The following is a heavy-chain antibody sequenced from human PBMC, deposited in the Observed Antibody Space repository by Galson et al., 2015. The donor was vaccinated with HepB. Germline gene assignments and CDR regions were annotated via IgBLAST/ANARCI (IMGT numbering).Heavy chain of an antibody. D-gene: IGHD3-9*01. CDR3: ATTPRVAPDILTGYYGNWFDP. CDR1: GYTFTSYV. J-gene: IGHJ5*02. Sequence: SVKVSCKASGYTFTSYVINWVRQATGQGLEWMGWMNPNSGNTGYAQKFQGRVTMTRNTSISTAYMELSSLGSADTAVYYCATTPRVAPDILTGYYGNWFDPWGQGTLVTVSS. CDR2: MNPNSGNT. V-gene: IGHV1-8*01.